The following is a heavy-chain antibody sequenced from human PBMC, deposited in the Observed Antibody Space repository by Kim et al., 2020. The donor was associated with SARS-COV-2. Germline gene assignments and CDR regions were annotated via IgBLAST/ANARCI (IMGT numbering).Heavy chain of an antibody. J-gene: IGHJ6*02. CDR3: ARAHRTIFGVVEYMDV. CDR1: GGSISSGGYY. Sequence: SETLSLTCTVSGGSISSGGYYWSWIRQHPGKGLEWIGYIYYSGSTYHNPSLKSRVTISVDTSKNQFSLKLSSVTAADTAMYYCARAHRTIFGVVEYMDVWGQGTTVTVSS. CDR2: IYYSGST. D-gene: IGHD3-3*01. V-gene: IGHV4-31*03.